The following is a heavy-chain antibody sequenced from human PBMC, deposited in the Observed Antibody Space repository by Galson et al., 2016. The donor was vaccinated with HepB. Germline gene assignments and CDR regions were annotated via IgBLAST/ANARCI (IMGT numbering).Heavy chain of an antibody. CDR3: ARLSWQWLVPIFDY. CDR1: GFTVSSNY. D-gene: IGHD6-19*01. V-gene: IGHV3-53*01. CDR2: IYSGGST. J-gene: IGHJ4*02. Sequence: SLRLSCAASGFTVSSNYMSWVRQAPGKGLEWVSVIYSGGSTYYADSVKGRFTISRDNSKNTLYLQMNSLRAEDTAVYYCARLSWQWLVPIFDYWGQGTVVTVSS.